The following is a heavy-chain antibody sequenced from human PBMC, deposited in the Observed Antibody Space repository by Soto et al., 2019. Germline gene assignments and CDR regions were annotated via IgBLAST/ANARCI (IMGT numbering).Heavy chain of an antibody. V-gene: IGHV3-15*01. Sequence: GGSLRLSCAASGFTFSNAWMSWVRQAPGKGLEWVGRIKSKTDGGTTDYAAPVKGRFTISRDDSKNTLYLQMNSLKTEDTAVYYCTTDHSVLRFLESPIDYWGQGTLVTVSS. CDR3: TTDHSVLRFLESPIDY. CDR2: IKSKTDGGTT. D-gene: IGHD3-3*01. CDR1: GFTFSNAW. J-gene: IGHJ4*02.